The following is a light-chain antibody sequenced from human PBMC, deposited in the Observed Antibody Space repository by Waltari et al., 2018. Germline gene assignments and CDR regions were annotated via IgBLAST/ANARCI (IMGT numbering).Light chain of an antibody. J-gene: IGKJ4*01. Sequence: DIQMSQSPSTLSASVEDTVTITCRASQSVRPWLDWYHQKPGKAPKLLIYQASNLENGAPARFSGSGSGTEFTLTISSLQPDDFATYYCQQYHSFSVTFGGGTKVEIK. V-gene: IGKV1-5*03. CDR3: QQYHSFSVT. CDR1: QSVRPW. CDR2: QAS.